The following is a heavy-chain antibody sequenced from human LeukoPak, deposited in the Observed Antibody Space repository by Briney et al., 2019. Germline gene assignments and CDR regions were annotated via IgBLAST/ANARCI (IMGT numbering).Heavy chain of an antibody. CDR1: GFTFSSYG. CDR2: IPYDGRNQ. D-gene: IGHD3-3*01. CDR3: AKDGTIFGVTYLDS. J-gene: IGHJ4*02. Sequence: GGSLRLSCAASGFTFSSYGMHWVRQAPGKGLEWVAFIPYDGRNQYFADSVKGRFTISRDISKYTLHLQMNSLRNEDTAVYYCAKDGTIFGVTYLDSWGQGTLVTVSS. V-gene: IGHV3-30*02.